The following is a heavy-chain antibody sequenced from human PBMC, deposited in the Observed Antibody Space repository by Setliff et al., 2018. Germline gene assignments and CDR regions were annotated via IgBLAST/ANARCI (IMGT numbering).Heavy chain of an antibody. V-gene: IGHV1-69*05. CDR3: AREGVDTRSSTDYRYYMDV. CDR1: GGTFSSYG. D-gene: IGHD5-18*01. J-gene: IGHJ6*03. Sequence: SVKVSCKAPGGTFSSYGISWVRQAPGQGLEWMGGTIPSFGSTNYAQKFQGRVTIITDESTSTAYMELSSLRTEDSAVYYCAREGVDTRSSTDYRYYMDVWGKGTTVTVSS. CDR2: TIPSFGST.